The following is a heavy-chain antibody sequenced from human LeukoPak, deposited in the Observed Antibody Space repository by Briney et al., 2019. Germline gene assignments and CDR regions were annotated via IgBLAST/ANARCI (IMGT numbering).Heavy chain of an antibody. J-gene: IGHJ4*02. Sequence: PSETLSLTCTVSGASISSYSWSWIRQPPGKGLEWLGYIYYSGSTNYNPSLKSRVTISIDTSKNQFSLKLSSVTAADTAVYYCATHPPKLCTGGSCSDYWGQGTLVTVSS. CDR3: ATHPPKLCTGGSCSDY. CDR2: IYYSGST. V-gene: IGHV4-59*01. CDR1: GASISSYS. D-gene: IGHD2-15*01.